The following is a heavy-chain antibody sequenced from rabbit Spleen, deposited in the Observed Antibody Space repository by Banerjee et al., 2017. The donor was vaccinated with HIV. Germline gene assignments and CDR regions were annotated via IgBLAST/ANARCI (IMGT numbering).Heavy chain of an antibody. V-gene: IGHV1S45*01. D-gene: IGHD1-1*01. Sequence: QEQLEESGGGLVQPEGSLTLTCTASGFSFSSSYWVCWVRQAPGKGLEWIACIYTGSGITYYANWAKGRFTISKPSSTTMTLQMTSLTAADTATYFCARGDSSGYLMNLWGPGTLVTVS. J-gene: IGHJ4*01. CDR3: ARGDSSGYLMNL. CDR1: GFSFSSSYW. CDR2: IYTGSGIT.